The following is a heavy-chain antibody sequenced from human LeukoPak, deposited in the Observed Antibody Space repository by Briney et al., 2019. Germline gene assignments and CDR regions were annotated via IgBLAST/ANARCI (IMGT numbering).Heavy chain of an antibody. Sequence: GGSLRLSCAASGFTLDDYAMHWVRQAPGKGLEWVTFIWYDASNKYYAESVKGRFTISRDNSRNTVSLQMNSLRAEDTAIYYCATDISTHYFGSWGQGTLVTVSS. V-gene: IGHV3-33*08. CDR1: GFTLDDYA. J-gene: IGHJ4*02. CDR3: ATDISTHYFGS. D-gene: IGHD3-9*01. CDR2: IWYDASNK.